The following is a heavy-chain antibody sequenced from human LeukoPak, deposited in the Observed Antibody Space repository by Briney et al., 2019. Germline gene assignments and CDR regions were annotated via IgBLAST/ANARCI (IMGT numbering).Heavy chain of an antibody. CDR2: ISSSTSYI. V-gene: IGHV3-21*01. CDR3: ARAGGSTVSHSDY. CDR1: GGSFSGYY. Sequence: ETLSLTCAVYGGSFSGYYWSWIRQAPGKGLEWVSSISSSTSYIYYADSVKGRFTISKDNAKNSLYLQMNSLRAEDTAVYYCARAGGSTVSHSDYWGQGTLVTVSS. D-gene: IGHD4-17*01. J-gene: IGHJ4*02.